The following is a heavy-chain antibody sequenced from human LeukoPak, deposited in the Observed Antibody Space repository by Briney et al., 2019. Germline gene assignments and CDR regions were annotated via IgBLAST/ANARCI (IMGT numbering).Heavy chain of an antibody. Sequence: GGSLRLSCAASEFTFRNYAMSWVRQAPGKGLEWVSAISGSGDSTYYADSVKGRFTISRDNSKNTLYLQMNSLRAEDTAVYYCGKDQNVAAAGFPYDYWGQGTLVTVSS. D-gene: IGHD6-13*01. CDR1: EFTFRNYA. J-gene: IGHJ4*02. CDR3: GKDQNVAAAGFPYDY. CDR2: ISGSGDST. V-gene: IGHV3-23*01.